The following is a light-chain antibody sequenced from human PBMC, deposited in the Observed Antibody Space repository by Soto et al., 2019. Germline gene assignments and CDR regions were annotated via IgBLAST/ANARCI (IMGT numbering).Light chain of an antibody. Sequence: ESVLTQSPGTLSLSPGERATLSCRASQSVSNNYLAWYQQKPGQAPRLLIYGASNRATGIPDSFSGSGSGTDFTLTISSLEPEDFAVYYCQQYGSSGTFGQGAKVEI. CDR2: GAS. V-gene: IGKV3-20*01. CDR3: QQYGSSGT. J-gene: IGKJ1*01. CDR1: QSVSNNY.